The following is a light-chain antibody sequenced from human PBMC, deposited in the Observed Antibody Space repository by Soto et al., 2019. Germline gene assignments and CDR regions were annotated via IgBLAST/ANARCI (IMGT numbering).Light chain of an antibody. CDR3: GSLTTTRIWV. Sequence: QSVLTQPASVSGSPGQSITMSCIGSTSDFGDDKYVSWYQQQPGKGPNLLIYGVSNRPSGVSNRFSGSKSGNTASLTISGLQVDDEADYFCGSLTTTRIWVFGGGTKLTVL. V-gene: IGLV2-14*01. CDR2: GVS. CDR1: TSDFGDDKY. J-gene: IGLJ3*02.